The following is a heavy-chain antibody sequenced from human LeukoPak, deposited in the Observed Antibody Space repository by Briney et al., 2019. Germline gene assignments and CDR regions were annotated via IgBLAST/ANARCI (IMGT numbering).Heavy chain of an antibody. CDR3: ANAGYSSGYYYWFDP. CDR2: IYYSGST. CDR1: GGSISSSSYY. J-gene: IGHJ5*02. Sequence: KPSETLSLTCTVSGGSISSSSYYWGWIRRPPGKGLEWIGSIYYSGSTYYNPSLKSRVTISVDTSKNQFSLKLSSVTAADTAVYYCANAGYSSGYYYWFDPWGQGTLVTVSS. D-gene: IGHD3-22*01. V-gene: IGHV4-39*01.